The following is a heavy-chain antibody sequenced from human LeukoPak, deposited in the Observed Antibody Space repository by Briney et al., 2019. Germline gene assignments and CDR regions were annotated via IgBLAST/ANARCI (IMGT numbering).Heavy chain of an antibody. V-gene: IGHV3-21*01. CDR1: GFSFSSHS. J-gene: IGHJ4*02. CDR2: ISSSSSYI. CDR3: ARDKGRSNYYDSSGYEL. D-gene: IGHD3-22*01. Sequence: GGSLRLSCAASGFSFSSHSMNWVRQAPGKGLEWVSSISSSSSYIYYADSVKGRFTISRDNAKNSLYLQMNSLRAEDTAVYYCARDKGRSNYYDSSGYELWGQGTLVTVSS.